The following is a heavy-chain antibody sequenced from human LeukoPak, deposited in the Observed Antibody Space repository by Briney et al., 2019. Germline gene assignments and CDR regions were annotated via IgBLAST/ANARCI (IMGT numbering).Heavy chain of an antibody. D-gene: IGHD2-15*01. V-gene: IGHV3-23*01. CDR2: ISGSGGST. CDR3: ARGRISFV. CDR1: GFTFSSYA. J-gene: IGHJ4*02. Sequence: PGGSLRLSCAASGFTFSSYAMSWVRQAPGKGLEWVSAISGSGGSTYYADSVKGRFTISRDNAKNSLYLQMNSLRVEDTAVYCCARGRISFVWGQGTLVTVSS.